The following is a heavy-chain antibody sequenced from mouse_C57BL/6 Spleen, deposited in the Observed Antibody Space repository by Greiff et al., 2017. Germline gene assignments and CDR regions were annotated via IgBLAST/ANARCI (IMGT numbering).Heavy chain of an antibody. CDR3: ARGADYYGSSFWFAY. Sequence: EVQLQQSGPELVKPGASVKISCKASGYTFTDYYMNWVKQSHGKSLEWIGDINPNNGGTSYNQKFKGKATLTVDKSSSTAYMELRSLTSEDSAVYYCARGADYYGSSFWFAYWGQGTLVTVSA. V-gene: IGHV1-26*01. D-gene: IGHD1-1*01. J-gene: IGHJ3*01. CDR2: INPNNGGT. CDR1: GYTFTDYY.